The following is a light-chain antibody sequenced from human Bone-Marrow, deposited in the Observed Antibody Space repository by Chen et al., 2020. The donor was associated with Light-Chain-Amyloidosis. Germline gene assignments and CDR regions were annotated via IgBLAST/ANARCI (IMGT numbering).Light chain of an antibody. CDR2: DDS. Sequence: SYVLTQPSSVSVAPGQTATIACGGNNIGSTSVHWYQQTPGQAPLLVVYDDSDRPSGIPERFSGTNSGNTATVTLRRVVAGEEADYYSKVWDRSRDRPVVGGGTKLTVL. CDR1: NIGSTS. CDR3: KVWDRSRDRPV. J-gene: IGLJ3*02. V-gene: IGLV3-21*02.